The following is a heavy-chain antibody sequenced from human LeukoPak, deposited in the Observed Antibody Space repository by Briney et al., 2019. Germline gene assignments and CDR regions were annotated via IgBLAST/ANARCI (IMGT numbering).Heavy chain of an antibody. V-gene: IGHV3-48*03. CDR2: ISSSGTAV. J-gene: IGHJ5*02. CDR1: GFTFRSYE. CDR3: ARSIIHWFDP. Sequence: GGSLRHSCAASGFTFRSYEMNWVRQAPGRGLEWVSYISSSGTAVYYADSVKGRFTISRDNAKNSLYPQMNSLRAEDTAVYYCARSIIHWFDPWGQGTLVTVSS.